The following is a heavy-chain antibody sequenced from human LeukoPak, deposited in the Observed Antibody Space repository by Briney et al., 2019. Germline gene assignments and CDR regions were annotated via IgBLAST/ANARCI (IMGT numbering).Heavy chain of an antibody. V-gene: IGHV3-23*01. CDR1: GGTFSIYA. D-gene: IGHD4-17*01. J-gene: IGHJ3*02. CDR2: ISGSGGST. Sequence: SCKASGGTFSIYAISWVRQAPGKGLEWVSAISGSGGSTYYADSVKGRFTISRDNSKNTLYLQMNSLRAEDTAVYYCAKDRDYGDYGVDAFDIWGQGTMVTVSS. CDR3: AKDRDYGDYGVDAFDI.